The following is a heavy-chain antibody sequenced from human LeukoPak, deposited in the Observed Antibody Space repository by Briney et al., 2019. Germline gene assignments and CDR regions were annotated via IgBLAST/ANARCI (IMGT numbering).Heavy chain of an antibody. V-gene: IGHV4-4*07. CDR1: GGSISTYY. CDR2: IYTSGST. J-gene: IGHJ5*02. Sequence: PPETLSLTCTVSGGSISTYYWSWIRQPAGKGLEWIGRIYTSGSTNYNPSLKSRVTMSVDTSKNQFSLKLSSVTAADTAVYYCARGWTVTNVDWFDPWGQGTLVIISS. CDR3: ARGWTVTNVDWFDP. D-gene: IGHD4-17*01.